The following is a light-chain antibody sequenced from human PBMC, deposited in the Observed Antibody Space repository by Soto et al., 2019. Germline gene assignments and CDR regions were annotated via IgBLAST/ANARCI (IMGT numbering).Light chain of an antibody. CDR1: TGAVTSGYY. V-gene: IGLV7-43*01. Sequence: QAVVTQEPSLTVSPGGTVTLTCASSTGAVTSGYYPNWFQQKPGQAPRSLLYSISNKHSWTPARFSGSLLGGKAALTLSGVQPEDEAEYYCLLFYGGAWVFGGGTKVTVL. CDR3: LLFYGGAWV. CDR2: SIS. J-gene: IGLJ3*02.